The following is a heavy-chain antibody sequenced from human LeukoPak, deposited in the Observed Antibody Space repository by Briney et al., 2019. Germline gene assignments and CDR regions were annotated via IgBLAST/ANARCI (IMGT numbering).Heavy chain of an antibody. CDR3: ARLYCSGGSCYSDY. V-gene: IGHV4-30-4*01. Sequence: SETLSLTCTVPGGSISSGDYYWSWIRQPPGKGLEWIGYIYYSGSTYYNPSLKSRLTISVDTSKNQFSLKLSSVTAADTAIYYCARLYCSGGSCYSDYWGQGTLVTVSS. D-gene: IGHD2-15*01. CDR1: GGSISSGDYY. CDR2: IYYSGST. J-gene: IGHJ4*02.